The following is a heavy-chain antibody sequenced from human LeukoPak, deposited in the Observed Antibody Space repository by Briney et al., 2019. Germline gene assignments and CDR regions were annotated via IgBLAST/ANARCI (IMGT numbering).Heavy chain of an antibody. CDR2: IYYGGST. Sequence: PSETRSLTCTVSGGYIIRGDYDWRWFRQPPGKGLGGSVYIYYGGSTYYNPSLKSRATISVDTSKNQFSLKLSSVTAADTAVYYCARAGWQQLVRSLDAFDIWGQGTMVTVSS. CDR3: ARAGWQQLVRSLDAFDI. D-gene: IGHD6-13*01. J-gene: IGHJ3*02. V-gene: IGHV4-30-4*08. CDR1: GGYIIRGDYD.